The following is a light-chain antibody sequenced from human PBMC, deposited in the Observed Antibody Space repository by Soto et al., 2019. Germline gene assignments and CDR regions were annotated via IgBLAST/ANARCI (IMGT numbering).Light chain of an antibody. Sequence: EIVMTQSPAILSVSPGERATLSCRASQSVSSNLAWFQQKPGQTPRLLFNGASTRATGIPARLTCSGSGTEFILTISSLQSEDFAVSYCQQYDIWPPTFGQGTKVDIK. CDR1: QSVSSN. CDR3: QQYDIWPPT. CDR2: GAS. V-gene: IGKV3-15*01. J-gene: IGKJ1*01.